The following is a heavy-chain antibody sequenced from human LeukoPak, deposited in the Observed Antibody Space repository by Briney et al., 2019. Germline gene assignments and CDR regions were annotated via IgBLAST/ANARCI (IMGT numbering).Heavy chain of an antibody. CDR2: IKQDGSEK. V-gene: IGHV3-7*01. D-gene: IGHD3-22*01. J-gene: IGHJ3*02. CDR3: ASSMMWLAFDI. Sequence: GGSLRLSCAASGFTFSSYEMNWVRQAPGKGLEWVANIKQDGSEKYYVDSVKGRFTISRGNAKNSLYLQMNSLRAEDTAVYYCASSMMWLAFDIWGQGTMVTVSS. CDR1: GFTFSSYE.